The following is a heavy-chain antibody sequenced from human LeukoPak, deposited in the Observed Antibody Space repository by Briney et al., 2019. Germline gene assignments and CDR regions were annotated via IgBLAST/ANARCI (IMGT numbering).Heavy chain of an antibody. CDR3: ARDYSWDY. CDR1: GYSISRNYY. Sequence: PSETLSLTCTVSGYSISRNYYWGWIRQPPGKGLEWIGSLFHNGSTYYNPSLKSRVTISVDTSKNQFSLKLSSVTAADTAVYYCARDYSWDYWGQGILVTVSS. V-gene: IGHV4-38-2*02. D-gene: IGHD2-15*01. CDR2: LFHNGST. J-gene: IGHJ4*02.